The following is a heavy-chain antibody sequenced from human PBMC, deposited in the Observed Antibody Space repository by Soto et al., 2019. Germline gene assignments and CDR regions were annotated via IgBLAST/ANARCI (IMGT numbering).Heavy chain of an antibody. CDR1: GYTFTSYY. V-gene: IGHV1-46*01. D-gene: IGHD2-21*02. J-gene: IGHJ6*04. CDR2: INPSGGST. CDR3: ARGLGVVTAIQTLDV. Sequence: ASVKVSCKASGYTFTSYYMHWVRQAPGQGLEWMGIINPSGGSTSYAQKFQGRVTMTRDTSTSTVYMELSSLRSEDTAVYYCARGLGVVTAIQTLDVWGKGPTVTVSS.